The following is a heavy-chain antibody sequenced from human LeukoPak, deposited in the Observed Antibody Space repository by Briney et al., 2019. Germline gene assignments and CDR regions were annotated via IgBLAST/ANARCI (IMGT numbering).Heavy chain of an antibody. Sequence: PGGSLRLSCAASGSTFTSYTMNWVRQAPGKGLEWVSSISSTSTYIFYADSVKGRFTISRDNPQDTLYLQMNSLRAEDTAVYYCARDASGDTGGFAYWGQGTLVTVSS. J-gene: IGHJ4*02. D-gene: IGHD1-26*01. V-gene: IGHV3-21*01. CDR3: ARDASGDTGGFAY. CDR2: ISSTSTYI. CDR1: GSTFTSYT.